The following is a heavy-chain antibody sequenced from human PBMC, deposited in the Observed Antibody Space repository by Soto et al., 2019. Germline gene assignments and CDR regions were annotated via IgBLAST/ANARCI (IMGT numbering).Heavy chain of an antibody. J-gene: IGHJ4*02. CDR3: AKVHGSGTYNNFPDY. Sequence: EVQLLESGGDLVQPGGSLGLSCAASGFPFSSYAMSWVRQAPGKGLEWVSLISGSGGSTYYADTVKGRFTISRDNSRDTLYLQMSSLRAGDTAVYYCAKVHGSGTYNNFPDYWGQGTLVTVSS. CDR2: ISGSGGST. D-gene: IGHD3-10*01. CDR1: GFPFSSYA. V-gene: IGHV3-23*01.